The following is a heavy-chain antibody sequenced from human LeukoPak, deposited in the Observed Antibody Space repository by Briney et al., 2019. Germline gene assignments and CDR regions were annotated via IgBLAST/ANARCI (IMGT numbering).Heavy chain of an antibody. CDR2: IYYSGST. CDR3: ARYSSSWRAVDY. Sequence: SETLSLTCTVSGGSISSYYWSWIRQPPGKGLEWTGYIYYSGSTSYNPSLKSRVTISVDTSKNQFSLKLSSVTAADTAVYYCARYSSSWRAVDYWGQGTLVTVSS. V-gene: IGHV4-59*01. D-gene: IGHD6-13*01. CDR1: GGSISSYY. J-gene: IGHJ4*02.